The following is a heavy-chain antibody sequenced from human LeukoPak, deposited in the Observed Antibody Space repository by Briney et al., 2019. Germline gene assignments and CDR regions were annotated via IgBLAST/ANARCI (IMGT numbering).Heavy chain of an antibody. CDR3: AKGFYGSRYWYFDR. J-gene: IGHJ2*01. CDR2: IKEDGSEK. D-gene: IGHD3-10*01. V-gene: IGHV3-7*03. CDR1: GFTFSNYW. Sequence: GGSLRLSCAASGFTFSNYWMSWVRQAPGKGLEWVANIKEDGSEKYYVDSVKGRFTISRDNSKNTLYLQMNSLRAEDTAVYYCAKGFYGSRYWYFDRWGRGTLVTVSS.